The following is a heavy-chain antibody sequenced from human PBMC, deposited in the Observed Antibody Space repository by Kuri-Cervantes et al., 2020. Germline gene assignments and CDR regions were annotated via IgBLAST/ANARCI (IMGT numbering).Heavy chain of an antibody. V-gene: IGHV3-30*03. CDR3: ARDWPDYYYYYGMDV. Sequence: GESLKISCAASGFTFSSYGMHWVRQAPGKGLEWVAVISYHGSNKYYADSVKGRFTISRDNSKNTLYLQMNSLRAEDTAVYYCARDWPDYYYYYGMDVWGQGTTVTVSS. CDR2: ISYHGSNK. J-gene: IGHJ6*02. CDR1: GFTFSSYG.